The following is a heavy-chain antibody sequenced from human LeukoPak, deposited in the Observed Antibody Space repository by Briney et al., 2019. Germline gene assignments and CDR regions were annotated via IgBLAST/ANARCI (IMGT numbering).Heavy chain of an antibody. CDR3: ARDLHSTYYYDSSSQRNWFDP. D-gene: IGHD3-22*01. CDR2: IYTSGST. CDR1: GVSISAYY. V-gene: IGHV4-4*07. Sequence: SETLSLTCTVSGVSISAYYWSWIRQPAGKGLEWIGRIYTSGSTNYNPSLKSRVTMSVDTSKNQFSLKLSSVTAADTAVYYCARDLHSTYYYDSSSQRNWFDPWGQGTLVTVSS. J-gene: IGHJ5*02.